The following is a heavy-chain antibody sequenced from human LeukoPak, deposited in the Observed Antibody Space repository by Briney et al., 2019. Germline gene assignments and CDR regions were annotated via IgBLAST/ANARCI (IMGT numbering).Heavy chain of an antibody. CDR2: IYYSGST. Sequence: SETLSLTCIVSGGSISSSSYYWGWIRQPPGKGLEWIGSIYYSGSTYYNLSLRSRVTMSVDTSKNQFSLKLSSVTAADTAVYYCAKYYYDSSGRSGWFDPWGQGTLVTVSS. CDR1: GGSISSSSYY. J-gene: IGHJ5*02. CDR3: AKYYYDSSGRSGWFDP. D-gene: IGHD3-22*01. V-gene: IGHV4-39*07.